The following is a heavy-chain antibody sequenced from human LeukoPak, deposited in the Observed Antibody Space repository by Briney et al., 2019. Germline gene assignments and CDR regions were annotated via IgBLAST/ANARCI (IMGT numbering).Heavy chain of an antibody. Sequence: TGGSLRLSCAASGFTFSNYGMHWVRQAPGKGLEWVAVISYDGSNKYYADSVKGRFTISRDNSKNTLYLQMNSLRAEDTAVYYCAKAGETTGWAPDDYWGQGTLVTVSS. CDR3: AKAGETTGWAPDDY. D-gene: IGHD4-11*01. CDR1: GFTFSNYG. J-gene: IGHJ4*02. V-gene: IGHV3-30*18. CDR2: ISYDGSNK.